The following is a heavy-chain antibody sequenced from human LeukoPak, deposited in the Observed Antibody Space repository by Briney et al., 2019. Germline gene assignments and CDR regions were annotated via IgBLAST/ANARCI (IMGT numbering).Heavy chain of an antibody. CDR1: GFTFSSYA. Sequence: GRSLRLSCAASGFTFSSYAMHWVRQAPGKGLEWVAVISYDGSNKYYADSVKGRFTISRDNSKNTLYLQMYSLRAEDTAVYYCARVYYDSSGYALDYWGQGTLVTVSS. D-gene: IGHD3-22*01. CDR2: ISYDGSNK. CDR3: ARVYYDSSGYALDY. V-gene: IGHV3-30*01. J-gene: IGHJ4*02.